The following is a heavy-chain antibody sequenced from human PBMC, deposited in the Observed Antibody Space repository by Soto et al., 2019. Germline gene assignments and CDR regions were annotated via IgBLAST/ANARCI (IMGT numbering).Heavy chain of an antibody. D-gene: IGHD3-10*01. V-gene: IGHV1-69*01. CDR2: IIPIFGTA. CDR3: ARLLHAPCPAVPPDY. CDR1: GGTFSSYA. Sequence: QVQLVQSGAEVKKPGSSVKVSCKASGGTFSSYAISWVRQAPGQGLEWMAGIIPIFGTANYAQKFQGRVTITADESTSTAYMALSSLRSEDTAVYYCARLLHAPCPAVPPDYWGQGTLVTVSS. J-gene: IGHJ4*02.